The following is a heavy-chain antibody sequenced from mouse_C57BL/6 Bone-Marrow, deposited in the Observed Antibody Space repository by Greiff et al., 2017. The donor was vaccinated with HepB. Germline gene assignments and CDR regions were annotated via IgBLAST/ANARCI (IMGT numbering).Heavy chain of an antibody. CDR1: GYTFTSYW. J-gene: IGHJ3*01. Sequence: QVQLQQPGAELVKPGASVKMSCKASGYTFTSYWITWVKQRPGQGLEWIGDIYPGSGSTNYNEKFKSKATLTVDTSSSTAYMQLSSLTSEDSAVYYCARREANVVVLFAYWGQGTLVTVSA. CDR2: IYPGSGST. V-gene: IGHV1-55*01. CDR3: ARREANVVVLFAY. D-gene: IGHD1-1*02.